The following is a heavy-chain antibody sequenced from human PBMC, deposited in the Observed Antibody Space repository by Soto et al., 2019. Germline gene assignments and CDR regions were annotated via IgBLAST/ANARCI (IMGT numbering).Heavy chain of an antibody. CDR1: GGTFSSYT. CDR2: IIPILGIA. D-gene: IGHD4-4*01. J-gene: IGHJ4*02. Sequence: QVQLVQSGAEVKKPGSSVKVSCKASGGTFSSYTISWVRQAPGQGREWMGRIIPILGIANYAQKFQGRVTITADKSTSTAYMELSSLRSEDTAVYYCARVPDDYSNYSLDYWGQGTLVTVSS. V-gene: IGHV1-69*02. CDR3: ARVPDDYSNYSLDY.